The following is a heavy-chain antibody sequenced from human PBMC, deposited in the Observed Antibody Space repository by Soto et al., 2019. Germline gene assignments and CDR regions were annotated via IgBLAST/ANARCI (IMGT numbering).Heavy chain of an antibody. CDR3: ARGMTTVTTYDY. Sequence: QLQLQESGSGLVKPSQTLSLTCAVSGGSISSGGYSWSWIRQPPGKGLEWIGYIYHSGSTYYNPSLKCRVTIPVDRSKNQFSLNLSSATAADTAVYYCARGMTTVTTYDYWGQGTLVTVSS. D-gene: IGHD4-4*01. CDR2: IYHSGST. V-gene: IGHV4-30-2*01. CDR1: GGSISSGGYS. J-gene: IGHJ4*02.